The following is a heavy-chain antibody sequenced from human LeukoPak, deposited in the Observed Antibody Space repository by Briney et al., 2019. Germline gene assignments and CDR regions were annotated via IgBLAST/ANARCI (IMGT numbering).Heavy chain of an antibody. J-gene: IGHJ3*02. D-gene: IGHD1/OR15-1a*01. CDR1: GFTLSSYA. CDR3: ARELREHGVFDI. Sequence: GGSLRLSCAASGFTLSSYAMSWVRQAPRKGLEWVSEIYRDDSTYYAASVKGRFSIFRDNSKNTVYLQMNSLSADDTAVYYCARELREHGVFDIWGQGTMVTVSS. CDR2: IYRDDST. V-gene: IGHV3-53*01.